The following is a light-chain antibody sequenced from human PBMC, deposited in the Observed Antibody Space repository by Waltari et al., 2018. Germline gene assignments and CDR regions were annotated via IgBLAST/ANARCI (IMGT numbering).Light chain of an antibody. CDR1: SRDVGGYNY. CDR2: DVS. J-gene: IGLJ1*01. V-gene: IGLV2-14*01. Sequence: QSALTQPASVSGSPGQSITISCTGTSRDVGGYNYVSWYQQDPGKAPKLMIYDVSTRPSAVSTRFSGSKSGNTASLTISGLQAEDEADYYCSSYTSSSTLCVFGTGTKVTVL. CDR3: SSYTSSSTLCV.